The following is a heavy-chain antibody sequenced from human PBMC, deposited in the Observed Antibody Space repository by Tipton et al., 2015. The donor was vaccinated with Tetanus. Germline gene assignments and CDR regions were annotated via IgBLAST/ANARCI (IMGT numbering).Heavy chain of an antibody. J-gene: IGHJ4*02. CDR2: IYYSGST. CDR3: ARDQARGARGWNYFDY. D-gene: IGHD1-26*01. Sequence: GLVKPSQTLSLTCTVSGGSISSGGYYWSWIRQHPGKGLEWIGDIYYSGSTYYNPSLKSRVTISVDTSKNQFSLKLNSVTAVDTAVYYCARDQARGARGWNYFDYWGQGTLVTVSS. CDR1: GGSISSGGYY. V-gene: IGHV4-31*03.